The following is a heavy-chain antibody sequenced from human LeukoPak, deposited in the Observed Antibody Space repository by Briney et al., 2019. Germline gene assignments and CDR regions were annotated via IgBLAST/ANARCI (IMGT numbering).Heavy chain of an antibody. D-gene: IGHD3-22*01. J-gene: IGHJ4*02. Sequence: GGSLRLSCAASGFTFDYSAMTWVRQAPEKGLEWVSTINTGDITFYANSVKGRFTISRDNSKNALFLQMNSLRAEDTAIYYCVKGGFPYYDDWGQGTLVTVSS. CDR2: INTGDIT. CDR1: GFTFDYSA. CDR3: VKGGFPYYDD. V-gene: IGHV3-23*01.